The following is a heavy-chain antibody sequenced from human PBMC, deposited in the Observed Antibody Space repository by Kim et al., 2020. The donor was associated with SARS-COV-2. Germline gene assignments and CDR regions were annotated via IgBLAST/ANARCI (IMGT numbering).Heavy chain of an antibody. J-gene: IGHJ3*02. CDR2: ISGSGGST. CDR3: AKDQDIVVVPAAEPHDAFDI. V-gene: IGHV3-23*01. D-gene: IGHD2-2*01. CDR1: GFTFSSYA. Sequence: GGSLRLSCAASGFTFSSYAMSWVRQAPGKGLEWVSAISGSGGSTYYADSVKGRFTISRDNSKNTLYLQMNSLRAEDTAVYYCAKDQDIVVVPAAEPHDAFDIWGQGTMVTVSS.